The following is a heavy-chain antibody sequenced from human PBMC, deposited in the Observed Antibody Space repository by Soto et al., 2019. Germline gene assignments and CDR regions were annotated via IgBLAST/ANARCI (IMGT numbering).Heavy chain of an antibody. D-gene: IGHD3-10*01. J-gene: IGHJ6*03. CDR2: IIPILGIA. V-gene: IGHV1-69*04. CDR3: ARDRVPGGSGSDYYYYMDV. CDR1: GGTFSSYT. Sequence: SVKVSCKASGGTFSSYTISWVRQAPGQGLEWMGRIIPILGIANYAQKFQGRVTITRDTSASTAYMELSSLRSEDTAVYYCARDRVPGGSGSDYYYYMDVWGKGTTVTVSS.